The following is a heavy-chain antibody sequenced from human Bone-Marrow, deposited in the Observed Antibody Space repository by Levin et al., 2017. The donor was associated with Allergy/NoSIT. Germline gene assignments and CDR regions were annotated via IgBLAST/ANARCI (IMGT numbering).Heavy chain of an antibody. CDR1: GFTFSTYA. Sequence: GESLKISCAASGFTFSTYAMSWVRQAPGKGLEWVSGFSGSGASTYYADSVKGRFTISRDNSKNTLYLQMNSLRAEDTAVYYCAKGGRDGYTYVYYFDFWGQGTLVTVSS. V-gene: IGHV3-23*01. J-gene: IGHJ4*02. D-gene: IGHD5-24*01. CDR2: FSGSGAST. CDR3: AKGGRDGYTYVYYFDF.